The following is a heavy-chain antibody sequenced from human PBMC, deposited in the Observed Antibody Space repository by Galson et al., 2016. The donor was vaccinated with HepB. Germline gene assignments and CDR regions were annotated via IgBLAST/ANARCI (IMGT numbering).Heavy chain of an antibody. V-gene: IGHV3-21*01. D-gene: IGHD6-6*01. J-gene: IGHJ4*02. Sequence: SLRLSCAASGFTFSSYSMNWVRQAPGKGLEWVSSISSSSSYIYYADSVKGQFTISRDNAKNSLYLQRNSLRAEDTAVYYCARDRELTIAARPDFFDYWGQGTLVTVSS. CDR2: ISSSSSYI. CDR1: GFTFSSYS. CDR3: ARDRELTIAARPDFFDY.